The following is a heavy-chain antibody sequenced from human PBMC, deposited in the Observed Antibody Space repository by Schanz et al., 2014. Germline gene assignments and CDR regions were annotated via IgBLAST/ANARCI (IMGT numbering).Heavy chain of an antibody. V-gene: IGHV3-23*01. D-gene: IGHD2-2*01. J-gene: IGHJ4*02. CDR2: ISGSGGST. CDR3: AKDLLSVAPMPLNHLDY. Sequence: EVQLLESGGGLVQPGGSLRLSCAASGFTFSSYAMSWVRQAPGKGLEWVSGISGSGGSTYYADSVKGRFTISTDNAKTTLYLQMISLRADDAAVEYCAKDLLSVAPMPLNHLDYWGQGTLVTVSS. CDR1: GFTFSSYA.